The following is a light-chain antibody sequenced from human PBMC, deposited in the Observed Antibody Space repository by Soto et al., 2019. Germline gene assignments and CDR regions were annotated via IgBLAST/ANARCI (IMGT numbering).Light chain of an antibody. J-gene: IGKJ4*01. CDR3: QQHINWTLT. Sequence: EIVFTQSPATLSLSPGERATLSCRASQTVSSSLAWYQQKPGQAPRLLIYGASNRATGIPARFSGSGSGADFTLTISSLEPEDFALDYCQQHINWTLTFGGGTKVDIK. CDR2: GAS. CDR1: QTVSSS. V-gene: IGKV3-11*01.